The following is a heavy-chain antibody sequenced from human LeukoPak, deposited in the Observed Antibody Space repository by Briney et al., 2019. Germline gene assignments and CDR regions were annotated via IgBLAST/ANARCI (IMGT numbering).Heavy chain of an antibody. CDR3: ARIEQSPYYYYMDV. D-gene: IGHD6-19*01. V-gene: IGHV5-51*01. Sequence: SLKISCTCCGNIITSYWNGWVRHTAQEGLDMRGIIYPSDSDTRYSPSFQGQVTISADKSISTAYLQWSSRKASDTAMYYCARIEQSPYYYYMDVWGKGTTVTVSS. CDR2: IYPSDSDT. J-gene: IGHJ6*03. CDR1: GNIITSYW.